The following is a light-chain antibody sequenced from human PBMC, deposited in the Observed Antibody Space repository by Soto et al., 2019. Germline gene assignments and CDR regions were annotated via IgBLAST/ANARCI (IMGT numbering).Light chain of an antibody. CDR3: QQCDNYPLT. Sequence: DIQMTQSPSTVSASVGDTVTITCRASQSISTWLAWYQQKPGQAPKVLIYKASTLESGVSPRFRGSGSVTEFTLTISDRQTEDFATYSGQQCDNYPLTVGGGTKVEIK. J-gene: IGKJ4*01. V-gene: IGKV1-5*03. CDR1: QSISTW. CDR2: KAS.